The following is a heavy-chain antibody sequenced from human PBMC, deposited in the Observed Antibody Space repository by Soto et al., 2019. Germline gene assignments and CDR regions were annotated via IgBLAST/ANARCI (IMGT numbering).Heavy chain of an antibody. Sequence: PSVTLSLTCTVSGGSISSGGYYWSWIRQHPWKGLEWIGYIYYSGSTYYNPSLKSRVTISVDTSKNQFSLKLSSVTAADTAVYYCAREIAAAGTNYFDYWGQGTLVTVSS. CDR1: GGSISSGGYY. CDR3: AREIAAAGTNYFDY. D-gene: IGHD6-13*01. CDR2: IYYSGST. V-gene: IGHV4-31*02. J-gene: IGHJ4*02.